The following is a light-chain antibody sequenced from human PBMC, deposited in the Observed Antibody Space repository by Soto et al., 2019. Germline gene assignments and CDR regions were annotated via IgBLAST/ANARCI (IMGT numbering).Light chain of an antibody. CDR2: GSS. Sequence: EVVLTQSPGTLSLSPGERATLSCRASQSVSNKYLAWYQQKPGQAPRLLIFGSSDRATGIPDRFSGSWSGTDFTLTISRLEPEDFAVYYCQQYGSSPPYTLGQGTKLEIK. CDR3: QQYGSSPPYT. J-gene: IGKJ2*01. CDR1: QSVSNKY. V-gene: IGKV3-20*01.